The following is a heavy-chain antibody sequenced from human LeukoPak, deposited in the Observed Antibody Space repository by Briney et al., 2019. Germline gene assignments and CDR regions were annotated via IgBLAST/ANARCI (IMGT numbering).Heavy chain of an antibody. CDR2: IYPGDSDT. CDR3: ARLSSIAVATFDNWFDP. V-gene: IGHV5-51*01. Sequence: GESLEISCKGSGYSFTSYWIGWVRQMPGKGLEWMGIIYPGDSDTRYSPSFQGQVTISADKSISTAYLQWSSLKASDTAMYYCARLSSIAVATFDNWFDPWGQGTLVTVSS. CDR1: GYSFTSYW. D-gene: IGHD5-12*01. J-gene: IGHJ5*02.